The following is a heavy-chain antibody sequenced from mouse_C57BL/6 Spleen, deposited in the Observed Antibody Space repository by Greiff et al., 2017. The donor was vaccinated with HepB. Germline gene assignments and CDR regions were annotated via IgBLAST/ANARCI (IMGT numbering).Heavy chain of an antibody. CDR2: ISYSGST. V-gene: IGHV3-1*01. Sequence: QLKESGPGMVKPSQSLSLTCTVTGYSITSGYDWHWIRHFPGNKLEWMGYISYSGSTNYNPSLKSRISITHDTSKNHFFLKLNSVTTEDTATYYCARGGYDYYAMDYWGQGTSVTVSS. J-gene: IGHJ4*01. CDR1: GYSITSGYD. CDR3: ARGGYDYYAMDY.